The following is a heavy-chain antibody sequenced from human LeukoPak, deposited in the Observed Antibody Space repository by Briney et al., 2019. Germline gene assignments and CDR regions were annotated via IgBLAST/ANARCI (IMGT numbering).Heavy chain of an antibody. CDR3: ARETKRANWFDP. CDR2: INPNSGGT. Sequence: ASVKVSFKASGYTFTGYYMHWVRQAPGQGLEWMGWINPNSGGTNYAQKFQGRVTMTRDTSISTAYMELGRLRSDDTAVYYCARETKRANWFDPWGQGTLVTVSS. V-gene: IGHV1-2*02. CDR1: GYTFTGYY. J-gene: IGHJ5*02.